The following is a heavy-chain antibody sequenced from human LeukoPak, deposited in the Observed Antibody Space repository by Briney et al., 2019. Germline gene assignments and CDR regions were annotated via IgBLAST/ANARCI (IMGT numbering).Heavy chain of an antibody. CDR3: ARITIFGVVSDAFDI. J-gene: IGHJ3*02. Sequence: SETLSLTCAVYGGSFSGYYWSWIRQPPGKGLEWIGYIYYSGSTNYNPSLKSRVTISVDTSKNQFSLKLSSVTAADTAVYYCARITIFGVVSDAFDIWGQGTMVTVSS. V-gene: IGHV4-59*08. D-gene: IGHD3-3*01. CDR1: GGSFSGYY. CDR2: IYYSGST.